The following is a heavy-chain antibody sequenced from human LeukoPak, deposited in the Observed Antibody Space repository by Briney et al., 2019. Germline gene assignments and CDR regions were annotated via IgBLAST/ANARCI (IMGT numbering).Heavy chain of an antibody. CDR3: ARTSYYDFWSGYYTKYYYGMDV. D-gene: IGHD3-3*01. V-gene: IGHV3-30-3*01. CDR2: ISYDGSNK. CDR1: GFTFSSFA. Sequence: GGSLRLSCAASGFTFSSFAVHWVRQAPGKGLEWVAVISYDGSNKYYADSVKGRFTISRDNSKNTLYLQMNSLRPEDTALYYCARTSYYDFWSGYYTKYYYGMDVWGQGTTVTVSS. J-gene: IGHJ6*02.